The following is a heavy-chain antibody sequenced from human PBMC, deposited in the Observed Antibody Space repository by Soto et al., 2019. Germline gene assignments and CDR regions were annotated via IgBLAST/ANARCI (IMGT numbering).Heavy chain of an antibody. CDR2: ITSSSTYI. CDR1: GFTFSSYE. CDR3: ARALTQYCSGGSCYYYGMDV. Sequence: EVQLVESGGGLVQPGGSLRLSCAASGFTFSSYEMNWVRQAPGKGLEWVSSITSSSTYIYYADSVKGRFTISRDNAKNSLYLQMNSLRAEDTAVYYCARALTQYCSGGSCYYYGMDVWGQGTTVTVSS. J-gene: IGHJ6*02. V-gene: IGHV3-48*03. D-gene: IGHD2-15*01.